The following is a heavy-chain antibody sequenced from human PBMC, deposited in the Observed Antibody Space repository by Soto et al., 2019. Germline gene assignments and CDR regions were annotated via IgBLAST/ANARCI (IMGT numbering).Heavy chain of an antibody. CDR3: ARGRGSLSNRSSSSEYYYMDV. D-gene: IGHD6-6*01. Sequence: SETLSLTCAVYGGSFSGYYWSWIRQPPGKGLEWIGEINHSGSTNYNPSLKSRVTRSEDTSKNQFSLKLSSVTAAETAVYYCARGRGSLSNRSSSSEYYYMDVWGKGTTVTVSS. CDR1: GGSFSGYY. J-gene: IGHJ6*03. CDR2: INHSGST. V-gene: IGHV4-34*01.